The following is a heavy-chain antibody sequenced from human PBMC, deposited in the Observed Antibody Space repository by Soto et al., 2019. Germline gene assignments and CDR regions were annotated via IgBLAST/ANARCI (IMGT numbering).Heavy chain of an antibody. D-gene: IGHD6-19*01. CDR3: ATPRSGLVPPFDN. J-gene: IGHJ4*02. CDR2: ISFDGNNQ. V-gene: IGHV3-30*03. CDR1: RFSFSSNG. Sequence: QVQLVESGGGVVQPGRSRRLSCAASRFSFSSNGMHWVRQAPGKGLEWVAAISFDGNNQYYAESVKGRFTVSRDNSKKILYLQRNNLRPEDTAVYYCATPRSGLVPPFDNWGQGNLVTVSS.